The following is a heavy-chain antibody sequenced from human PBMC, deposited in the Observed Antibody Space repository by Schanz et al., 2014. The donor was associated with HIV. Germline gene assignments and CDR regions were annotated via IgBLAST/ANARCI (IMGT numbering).Heavy chain of an antibody. CDR1: GYTFTNYF. CDR3: AKSRFQLHWFDS. Sequence: QVQLVQSGPEVKKPGASVKVSCKASGYTFTNYFIHWVRQAPGQGLEWMGWINPNSGDTDYAQKFQGRVTMTRDTSISTAYMELTRLRYDDTAVYYCAKSRFQLHWFDSWGQGTLVTVSS. J-gene: IGHJ5*01. D-gene: IGHD2-2*01. CDR2: INPNSGDT. V-gene: IGHV1-2*02.